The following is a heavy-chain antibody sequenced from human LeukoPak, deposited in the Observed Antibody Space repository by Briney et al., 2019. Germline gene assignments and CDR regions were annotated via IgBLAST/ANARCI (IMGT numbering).Heavy chain of an antibody. V-gene: IGHV4-4*07. CDR2: IYSSGST. CDR3: AREDSSGWYD. J-gene: IGHJ4*02. D-gene: IGHD6-19*01. CDR1: GGSISSYY. Sequence: SETLSLTCTVSGGSISSYYWSWIRQPAGKALEWIGRIYSSGSTNYNPSLKGRLTMSVDTSKNQFSLKLNSVTGADTAVYYCAREDSSGWYDWGQGTLVTVSS.